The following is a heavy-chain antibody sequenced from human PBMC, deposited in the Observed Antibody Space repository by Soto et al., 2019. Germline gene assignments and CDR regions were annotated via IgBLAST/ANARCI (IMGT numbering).Heavy chain of an antibody. V-gene: IGHV4-59*12. CDR1: GGSISSYY. Sequence: QVQLQESGPGLVKPSETLSLTCTISGGSISSYYWSWIRQPPGKGLEWIGYIYYSGSTNYNPSRNRRHAISVDTANHEFSLMLCAVTAADSAVYYRASAYGGYADSWGQGALVTVSS. CDR2: IYYSGST. CDR3: ASAYGGYADS. D-gene: IGHD5-12*01. J-gene: IGHJ4*02.